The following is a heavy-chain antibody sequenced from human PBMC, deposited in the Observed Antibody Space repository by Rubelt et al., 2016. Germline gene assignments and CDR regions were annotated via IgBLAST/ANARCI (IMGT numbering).Heavy chain of an antibody. CDR2: ISSTGRTI. J-gene: IGHJ2*01. CDR3: ARDRNWGRSDWYLDL. D-gene: IGHD7-27*01. CDR1: GFTLSSHS. V-gene: IGHV3-48*04. Sequence: EVQLVESGGGLAQPGGSLRLSCAVSGFTLSSHSMNWVRQAPGKGLEWVSYISSTGRTIHYADSVKGRFTISRDNAKNSLYLQMNSLRVEDTAVYHCARDRNWGRSDWYLDLWGRGTLVTVSS.